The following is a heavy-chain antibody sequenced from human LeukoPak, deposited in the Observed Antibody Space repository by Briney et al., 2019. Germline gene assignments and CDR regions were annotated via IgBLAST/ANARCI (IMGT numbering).Heavy chain of an antibody. J-gene: IGHJ4*02. CDR2: ISYGGST. CDR1: GGSIGSTRYY. Sequence: SETLSLTCTVSGGSIGSTRYYWGWIRQPPGKGLEWIGSISYGGSTHYNPSLQSRFTISVDTSKNQFSLKVTSVTASDTAVYYCARGIIPFDYWGQGTLVTVSS. D-gene: IGHD2-15*01. V-gene: IGHV4-39*01. CDR3: ARGIIPFDY.